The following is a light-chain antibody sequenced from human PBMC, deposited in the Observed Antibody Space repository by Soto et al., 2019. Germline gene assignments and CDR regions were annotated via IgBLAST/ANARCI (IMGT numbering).Light chain of an antibody. V-gene: IGKV3-20*01. CDR2: GAS. CDR1: QSVSSSY. CDR3: QQYGSSGGIT. Sequence: DIVMTQSPGTLSVSPGERATLSCRAIQSVSSSYLAWYQQKPGQAPRLLIYGASSRATGIPDRFSGSGSGTDFTLTISRLEPEDSAMYYYQQYGSSGGITFGHGTRLE. J-gene: IGKJ5*01.